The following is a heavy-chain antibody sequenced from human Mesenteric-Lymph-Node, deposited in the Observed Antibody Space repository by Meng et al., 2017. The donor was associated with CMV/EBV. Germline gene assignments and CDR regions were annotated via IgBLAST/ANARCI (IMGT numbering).Heavy chain of an antibody. CDR3: ARDWEDGGGYFDF. D-gene: IGHD1-26*01. J-gene: IGHJ4*02. CDR2: ISGDGDST. CDR1: KFTFSSYA. Sequence: GGSLRLSCAASKFTFSSYAMSWVRQAPGKGLEWVSAISGDGDSTYYADSVKGRFTISRDNSKYTLYLQMNRLRAEDTAVYYCARDWEDGGGYFDFWGQGTLVTVSS. V-gene: IGHV3-23*01.